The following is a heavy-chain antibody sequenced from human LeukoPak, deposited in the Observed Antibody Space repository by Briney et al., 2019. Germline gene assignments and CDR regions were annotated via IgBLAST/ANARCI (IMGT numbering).Heavy chain of an antibody. V-gene: IGHV4-34*01. CDR1: GGSFSGYY. J-gene: IGHJ4*02. D-gene: IGHD1-26*01. Sequence: SETLSLTCAVSGGSFSGYYWSWIRQPPGKGLEWIGEINHSGSTNYNPSLKSRVTISVDTSKNQFSLKLSSVTAADTAVYYCASRVSGSYHHFDYWGQGTLVTVSS. CDR3: ASRVSGSYHHFDY. CDR2: INHSGST.